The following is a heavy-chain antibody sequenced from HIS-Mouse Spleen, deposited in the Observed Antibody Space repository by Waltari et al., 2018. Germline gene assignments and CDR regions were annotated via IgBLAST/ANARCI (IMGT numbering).Heavy chain of an antibody. V-gene: IGHV4-39*07. J-gene: IGHJ2*01. CDR2: IYYSGST. CDR1: GGSISSSSYY. Sequence: QLQLQESGPGLVKPSETLSLTCTVSGGSISSSSYYWGWIRKPTGKGLEWIGSIYYSGSTYYNPSLKSRVTISVDTSKNQFSLKLSSVTAADTAVYYCAREIPYSSSWYDWYFDLWGRGTLVTVSS. D-gene: IGHD6-13*01. CDR3: AREIPYSSSWYDWYFDL.